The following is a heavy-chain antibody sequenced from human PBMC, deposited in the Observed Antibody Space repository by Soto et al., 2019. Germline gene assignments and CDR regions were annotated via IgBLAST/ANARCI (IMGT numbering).Heavy chain of an antibody. CDR2: IKQDGSEK. CDR3: ARDIGGILWFGDLVTFDY. V-gene: IGHV3-7*03. D-gene: IGHD3-10*01. J-gene: IGHJ4*02. CDR1: GFTFSSYW. Sequence: EVQLVESGGGLVQPGGSLRLSCAASGFTFSSYWMSWVRQAPGKGLEWVANIKQDGSEKYYVDSVKGRFTISRDNAKNSLYLQMNSLRAEDTAVYYCARDIGGILWFGDLVTFDYWGQGTLVTVSS.